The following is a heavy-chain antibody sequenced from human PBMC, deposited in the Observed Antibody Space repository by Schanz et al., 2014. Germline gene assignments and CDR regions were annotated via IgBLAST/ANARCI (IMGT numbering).Heavy chain of an antibody. D-gene: IGHD6-13*01. J-gene: IGHJ4*02. CDR1: GYTFISYG. CDR3: ASSGAGYSSSWDFDY. CDR2: IIPILGIA. V-gene: IGHV1-69*02. Sequence: QVHLVQSGAEVKKPGSSVKVSCKASGYTFISYGISWVRQAPGQGLEWMGRIIPILGIANYAQKFQGRVTITADKSTFTAYMDVSSLRSEDTAVYYCASSGAGYSSSWDFDYWGQGTLVTVSS.